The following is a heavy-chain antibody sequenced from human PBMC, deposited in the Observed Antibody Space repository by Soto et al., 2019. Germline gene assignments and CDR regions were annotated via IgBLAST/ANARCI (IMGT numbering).Heavy chain of an antibody. CDR3: ARSQGSSTSLEIYYYYYGMDV. D-gene: IGHD2-2*01. V-gene: IGHV1-69*01. Sequence: QVQLVQYGAEVKKPGSSVKVSCKASGGTFCSYAISWVRQAPGQGLEWMGGIIPIPGTANYAQKFQGRVTIAADESTSTAYMELSSLRSEDTAVYYCARSQGSSTSLEIYYYYYGMDVWGQGTTVTVSS. CDR1: GGTFCSYA. CDR2: IIPIPGTA. J-gene: IGHJ6*02.